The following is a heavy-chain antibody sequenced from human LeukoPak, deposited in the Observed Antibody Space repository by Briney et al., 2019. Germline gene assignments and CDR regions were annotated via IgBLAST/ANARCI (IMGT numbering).Heavy chain of an antibody. CDR2: ISSSTMTI. J-gene: IGHJ3*02. CDR1: GFTFCDYN. D-gene: IGHD6-19*01. Sequence: PGGSLRLSCAASGFTFCDYNMSWIRRAPGKGLEWISYISSSTMTIHYADSVKGRFTISRDNAKNSLLLQMNSLRAEDSAVYYCASPFWYSSGWSNLDAFDIWGQGTMVTVSS. CDR3: ASPFWYSSGWSNLDAFDI. V-gene: IGHV3-11*04.